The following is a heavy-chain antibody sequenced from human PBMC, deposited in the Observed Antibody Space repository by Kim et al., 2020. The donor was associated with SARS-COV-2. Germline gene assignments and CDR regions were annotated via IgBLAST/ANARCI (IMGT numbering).Heavy chain of an antibody. J-gene: IGHJ3*01. CDR3: ARGHFYAFEF. D-gene: IGHD3-3*02. V-gene: IGHV6-1*01. CDR2: YN. Sequence: YNDYAVSVKSRITTSPDTSKNQFSLQLNSVTPEETAVYYCARGHFYAFEFWGQGTMVTVSS.